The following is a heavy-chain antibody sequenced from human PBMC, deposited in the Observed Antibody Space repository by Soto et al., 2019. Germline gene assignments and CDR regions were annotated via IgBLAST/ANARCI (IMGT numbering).Heavy chain of an antibody. CDR1: GFTFSSYA. D-gene: IGHD6-6*01. J-gene: IGHJ4*02. CDR3: ARESRSIAARPHFDY. V-gene: IGHV3-30-3*01. Sequence: LRLSCAASGFTFSSYAMHWVRQAPGKGLEWVAVISYDGSNKYYADSVKGRFTISRDNSKNTLYLQMNSLRAEDTAVYYCARESRSIAARPHFDYWGQGTLVTVSS. CDR2: ISYDGSNK.